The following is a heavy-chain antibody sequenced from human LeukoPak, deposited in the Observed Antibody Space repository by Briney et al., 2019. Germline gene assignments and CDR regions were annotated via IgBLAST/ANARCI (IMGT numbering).Heavy chain of an antibody. CDR3: ARGGYSSGWYRD. CDR2: IYSSGGT. CDR1: GFTVSTNY. Sequence: GGSLRLSCAASGFTVSTNYMSWVRQAPGKGLEWVSVIYSSGGTSYADSVKGRFTISRDNSKDTLYLQMNSLRAGDTAVYYCARGGYSSGWYRDWGQGTLVTVSS. V-gene: IGHV3-53*01. D-gene: IGHD6-19*01. J-gene: IGHJ4*02.